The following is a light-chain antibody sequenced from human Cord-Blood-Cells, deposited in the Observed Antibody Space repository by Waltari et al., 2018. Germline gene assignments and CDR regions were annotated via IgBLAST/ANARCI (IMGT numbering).Light chain of an antibody. J-gene: IGLJ3*02. CDR3: ETWDSNTRV. CDR2: LEGSGSY. V-gene: IGLV4-60*03. Sequence: QPVLTQSSSASASLRSSVKLTCTLSSGHSSYIIALHQQQPGKAPRYLMKLEGSGSYNKGGGVPDRFSGSSSGADGYLTISNLQSEDEADYYCETWDSNTRVFGGGTKLTVL. CDR1: SGHSSYI.